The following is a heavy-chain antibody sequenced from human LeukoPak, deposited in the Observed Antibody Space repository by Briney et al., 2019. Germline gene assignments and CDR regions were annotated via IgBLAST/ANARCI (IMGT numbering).Heavy chain of an antibody. CDR3: ARESKYYYDSSGYYRNWFDP. D-gene: IGHD3-22*01. CDR1: GYTFTSYY. CDR2: ISAYNGNT. J-gene: IGHJ5*02. V-gene: IGHV1-18*04. Sequence: GASVKVSCKASGYTFTSYYMHWVRQAPGQGLEWMGWISAYNGNTNYAQKLQGRVTMTTDTSTSTAYMELRSLRSDDTAVYYCARESKYYYDSSGYYRNWFDPWGQGTLVTVSS.